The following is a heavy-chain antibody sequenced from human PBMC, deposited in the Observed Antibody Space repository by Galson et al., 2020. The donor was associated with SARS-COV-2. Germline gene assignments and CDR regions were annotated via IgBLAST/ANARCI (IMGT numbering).Heavy chain of an antibody. V-gene: IGHV4-31*03. CDR2: IHYSGST. D-gene: IGHD6-13*01. Sequence: SETLSLTCTVSGGTISSGGYYWSWNRQHPGKGLEWLGYIHYSGSTYYNPSLKSRVTISVDTSKDQFSLKLTSVTAAETAVYYGASWGIGTHLCDYWGHGTLVTVSS. CDR3: ASWGIGTHLCDY. J-gene: IGHJ4*01. CDR1: GGTISSGGYY.